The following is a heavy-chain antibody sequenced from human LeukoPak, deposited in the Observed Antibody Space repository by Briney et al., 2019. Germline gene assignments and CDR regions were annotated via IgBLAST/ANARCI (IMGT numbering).Heavy chain of an antibody. J-gene: IGHJ5*02. CDR2: IRTKAYSGTT. CDR1: GFTLADYA. Sequence: PGGSLRLSCTPSGFTLADYAISWVRQAPGRGLEWVGFIRTKAYSGTTEYAASVTGRFTISRDDSNSIAHLQMNSLKTEDTAVFYCAKESPKTREGAHMIVVVKAWGQGTLVTVSP. D-gene: IGHD3-22*01. V-gene: IGHV3-49*04. CDR3: AKESPKTREGAHMIVVVKA.